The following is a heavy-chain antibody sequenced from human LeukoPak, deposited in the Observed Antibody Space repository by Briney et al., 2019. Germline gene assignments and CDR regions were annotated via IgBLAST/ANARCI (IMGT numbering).Heavy chain of an antibody. Sequence: SQTLSLTCAISGDSVSSNSAAWNWIRQSPSRGLKWLGRTYYRSKWYNDYAVSVKSRITINPDTSKNQFSLQLNSVTPEDTAVYYCARVWSSSPEAGVGFDYWGQGTLVTVSS. CDR2: TYYRSKWYN. D-gene: IGHD6-6*01. CDR3: ARVWSSSPEAGVGFDY. V-gene: IGHV6-1*01. CDR1: GDSVSSNSAA. J-gene: IGHJ4*02.